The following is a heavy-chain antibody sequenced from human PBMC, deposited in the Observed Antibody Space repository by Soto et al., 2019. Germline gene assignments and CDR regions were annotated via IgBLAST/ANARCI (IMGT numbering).Heavy chain of an antibody. V-gene: IGHV1-8*01. CDR3: ARLSRGYNVDDY. CDR2: MNPNSGNT. D-gene: IGHD3-10*02. J-gene: IGHJ4*02. Sequence: GASVKVSCKASGYTFTSCDINWVRQATGQGLEWMGWMNPNSGNTGYAQKFQGRVTMTSDTSTSTVYMELSSLRSEDTAMYYCARLSRGYNVDDYWGQGTLVTVSS. CDR1: GYTFTSCD.